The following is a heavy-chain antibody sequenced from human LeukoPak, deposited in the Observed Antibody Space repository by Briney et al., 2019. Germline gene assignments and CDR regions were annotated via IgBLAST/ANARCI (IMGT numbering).Heavy chain of an antibody. CDR1: GFTFNSYS. V-gene: IGHV3-48*02. CDR3: ARIVSSSSGDYFDY. D-gene: IGHD6-6*01. CDR2: ISHTSEST. J-gene: IGHJ4*02. Sequence: GGSLRLSCAASGFTFNSYSMSWVRQAPGKGLEWVSYISHTSESTYYADSVKGRFTISRDNAKNSLYLQMKSLRDEDTAVYYCARIVSSSSGDYFDYWGQGTLVTVSS.